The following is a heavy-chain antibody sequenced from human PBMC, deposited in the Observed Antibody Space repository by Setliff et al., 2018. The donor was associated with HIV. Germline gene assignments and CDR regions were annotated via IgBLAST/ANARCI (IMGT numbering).Heavy chain of an antibody. CDR1: GDSINSRSYY. V-gene: IGHV4-39*01. Sequence: SETLSLTCSVFGDSINSRSYYWGWIRQSPGQGLEWIGNILSGGTTFYNPSLKSRVSMSVDTSKNQFSLNLTSVTAADTAVYYCARSKTFYDFWGGYYTHGAFKIWGLGTMVTVSS. CDR3: ARSKTFYDFWGGYYTHGAFKI. D-gene: IGHD3-3*01. J-gene: IGHJ3*02. CDR2: ILSGGTT.